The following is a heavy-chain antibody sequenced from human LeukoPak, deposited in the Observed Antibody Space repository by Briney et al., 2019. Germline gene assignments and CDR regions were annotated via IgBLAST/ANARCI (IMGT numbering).Heavy chain of an antibody. CDR3: AKLKSSSPGYFDY. CDR2: ISWNSGSI. D-gene: IGHD6-13*01. V-gene: IGHV3-9*01. Sequence: GGSLRLSCAASGFTFDDYAMHWVRQAPGKGLEWVSGISWNSGSIGYADSVKGRFTISRDNAKNSLYLQMNSLRAEDTAVYYCAKLKSSSPGYFDYWGQGTLVTVSS. J-gene: IGHJ4*02. CDR1: GFTFDDYA.